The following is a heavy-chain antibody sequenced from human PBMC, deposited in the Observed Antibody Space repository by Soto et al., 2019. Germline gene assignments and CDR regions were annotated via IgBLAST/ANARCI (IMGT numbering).Heavy chain of an antibody. CDR3: ARAPAGYYYYFDY. D-gene: IGHD3-22*01. CDR2: ITSDNGNT. V-gene: IGHV1-18*01. Sequence: GASVKVSCKASGYTLTSYGINWVRQAPGQGLEWMGWITSDNGNTKYAQKIQGRVTMTTDTSTSTTYMELRSLKSDDTAVYYCARAPAGYYYYFDYWGQGTLVTVPS. CDR1: GYTLTSYG. J-gene: IGHJ4*02.